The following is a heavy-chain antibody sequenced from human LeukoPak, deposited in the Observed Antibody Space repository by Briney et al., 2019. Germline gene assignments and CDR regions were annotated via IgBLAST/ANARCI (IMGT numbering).Heavy chain of an antibody. CDR2: IYPGDSDT. D-gene: IGHD1-26*01. Sequence: GASLKISCKGSGYRFTSYWIGWVRQMPGKGLEWMGIIYPGDSDTIYSPSFQGQVTISADKSTSTANLQWSSLKASDTAMYYCARSGGNYYSIWGQGTMVTVSS. CDR1: GYRFTSYW. CDR3: ARSGGNYYSI. V-gene: IGHV5-51*01. J-gene: IGHJ3*02.